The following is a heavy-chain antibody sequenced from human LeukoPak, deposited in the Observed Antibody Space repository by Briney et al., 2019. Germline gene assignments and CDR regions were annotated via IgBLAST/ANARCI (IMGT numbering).Heavy chain of an antibody. J-gene: IGHJ6*02. V-gene: IGHV4-39*07. CDR3: ARGGLQVVPAAMYYYYGMDV. Sequence: PSETLSLTCTVSGGSISSSSYYWGWIRQPPGKGLEWIGSIYYSGSTNYNPSLKSRVTMSVDTSKNQFSLKLSSVTAADTAVYYCARGGLQVVPAAMYYYYGMDVWGQGTTVTVSS. CDR1: GGSISSSSYY. D-gene: IGHD2-2*01. CDR2: IYYSGST.